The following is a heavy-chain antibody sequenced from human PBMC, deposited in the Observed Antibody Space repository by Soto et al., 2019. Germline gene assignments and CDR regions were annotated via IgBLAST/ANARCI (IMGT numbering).Heavy chain of an antibody. CDR1: GFTFSNYW. Sequence: EVQLVESGGGLVQPGGSLRLSCVASGFTFSNYWMYWVRQAPGEGLVWVSRINNDGSVSSYADSVKGRLTISRDNVKNTLYLQMDSLRAEDTAVYYCARGDCVGGTCYSLAGSFYYYMDVWAKGPRSPSS. CDR3: ARGDCVGGTCYSLAGSFYYYMDV. J-gene: IGHJ6*03. D-gene: IGHD2-15*01. V-gene: IGHV3-74*01. CDR2: INNDGSVS.